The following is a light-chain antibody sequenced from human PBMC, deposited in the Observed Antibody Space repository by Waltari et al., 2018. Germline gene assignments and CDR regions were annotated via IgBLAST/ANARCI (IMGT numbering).Light chain of an antibody. CDR3: SSYTSSSTGV. J-gene: IGLJ1*01. CDR1: SSDVGGYNY. CDR2: DVS. Sequence: QSALTQPASVSGSPGQSITISCTGTSSDVGGYNYVSWYQQHPGKAPKLMIYDVSKRPSGVSKRCSGSKSGKTASLTISGLQAGNEADYYCSSYTSSSTGVFGTGTKVTVL. V-gene: IGLV2-14*01.